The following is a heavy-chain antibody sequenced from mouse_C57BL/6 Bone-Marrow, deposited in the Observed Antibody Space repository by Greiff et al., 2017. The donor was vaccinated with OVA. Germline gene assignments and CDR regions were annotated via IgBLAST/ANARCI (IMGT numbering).Heavy chain of an antibody. Sequence: VQLQQSGPELVKPGASVKISCKASGYTFTDYYMNWVKQSHGKSLEWIGDINPNNGGTSYNQKFKGKATLTVDKSSSTAYMELRSLTSEDSAVYYCARENSNYRAWFAYWGQGTLVTVAA. CDR2: INPNNGGT. CDR1: GYTFTDYY. CDR3: ARENSNYRAWFAY. D-gene: IGHD2-5*01. J-gene: IGHJ3*01. V-gene: IGHV1-26*01.